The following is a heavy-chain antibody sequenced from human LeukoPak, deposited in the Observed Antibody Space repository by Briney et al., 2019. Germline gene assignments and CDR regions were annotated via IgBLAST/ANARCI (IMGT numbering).Heavy chain of an antibody. J-gene: IGHJ4*02. CDR1: GGSISSSSYY. CDR3: ARVTRPIDY. CDR2: IYYSGST. D-gene: IGHD4-23*01. V-gene: IGHV4-39*01. Sequence: SETLSLTCTVSGGSISSSSYYWGWIRQPPGTGLEWIGSIYYSGSTYYNPSLKSRVTISVDTSKNQFSLKLSSVTAADTAVYYCARVTRPIDYWGQGTLVTVSS.